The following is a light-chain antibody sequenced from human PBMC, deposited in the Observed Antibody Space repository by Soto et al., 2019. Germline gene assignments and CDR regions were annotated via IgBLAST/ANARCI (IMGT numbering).Light chain of an antibody. CDR3: CSYAGSSSYV. J-gene: IGLJ1*01. Sequence: QSPLTQPRSVSGSPGQSVTISCTGTSTDIGGYNYVSWYQQHPGKAPKLMIYTVTKRPSGVPDRFSGSKSDNTASLTISGLQADDEADYYCCSYAGSSSYVFGTGTKLTVL. CDR2: TVT. V-gene: IGLV2-11*01. CDR1: STDIGGYNY.